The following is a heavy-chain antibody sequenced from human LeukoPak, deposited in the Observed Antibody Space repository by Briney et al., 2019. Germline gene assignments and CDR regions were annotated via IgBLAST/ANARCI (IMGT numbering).Heavy chain of an antibody. CDR3: ARRALHAGGYRGYHFDY. D-gene: IGHD5-12*01. CDR2: ISYNGGSI. V-gene: IGHV3-64*01. J-gene: IGHJ4*02. CDR1: GFTFSAFS. Sequence: GGSLRLSCATAGFTFSAFSMYWVRQAPGKGLEYVAGISYNGGSIGYSNSVKGRFTISRDESKNTLSLQMGSLRADDMAVYYCARRALHAGGYRGYHFDYWGQGTLVTVSS.